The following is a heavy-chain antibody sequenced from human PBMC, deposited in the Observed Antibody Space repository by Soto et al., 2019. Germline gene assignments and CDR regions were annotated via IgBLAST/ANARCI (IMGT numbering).Heavy chain of an antibody. CDR3: AREDQQWRAYYGMDV. J-gene: IGHJ6*02. Sequence: ASVKVSCKASGYTFTSYTMHWVRQAPGQRLEWMGCINAGNGDTKYSPKFQGRVTITRDTSASTAYMEVSSLRSEDTAEYYCAREDQQWRAYYGMDVWGQGTTVTVSS. CDR2: INAGNGDT. CDR1: GYTFTSYT. V-gene: IGHV1-3*01. D-gene: IGHD6-19*01.